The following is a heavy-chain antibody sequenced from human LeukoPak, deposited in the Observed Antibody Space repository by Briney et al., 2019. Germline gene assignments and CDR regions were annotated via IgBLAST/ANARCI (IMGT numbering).Heavy chain of an antibody. Sequence: ASVKVSCKASGYTFTSYGISWVRQAPGQGLEWMGWISAYNGNTNYAQKLQGRVTTTTDTSTSTAYMELRSLRSDDTAVYYSARVENPLTYYDILTGYFTAYYFDYWGQGTLVTVSS. V-gene: IGHV1-18*01. CDR2: ISAYNGNT. CDR3: ARVENPLTYYDILTGYFTAYYFDY. CDR1: GYTFTSYG. J-gene: IGHJ4*02. D-gene: IGHD3-9*01.